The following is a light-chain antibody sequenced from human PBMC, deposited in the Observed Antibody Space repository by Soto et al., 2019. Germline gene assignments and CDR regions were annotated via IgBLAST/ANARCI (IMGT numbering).Light chain of an antibody. Sequence: DSKLSRYPSTLSASVGDRVTVTCRASQIISWWLAWYQQKPGKAPKLLIYDGSNLKIGVPSRFSGSGSGTRFSLTISSLQPDDVATYYCQQYNSYLWTFGHGTKVDI. J-gene: IGKJ1*01. CDR2: DGS. CDR3: QQYNSYLWT. V-gene: IGKV1-5*01. CDR1: QIISWW.